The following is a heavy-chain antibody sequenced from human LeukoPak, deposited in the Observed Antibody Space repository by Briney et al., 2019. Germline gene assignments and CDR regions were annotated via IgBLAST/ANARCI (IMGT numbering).Heavy chain of an antibody. D-gene: IGHD2-2*01. Sequence: SETLSLTCAVSGYSISSGYYWGWIRQPPGKGLEWIGSIYHSGSTYYNPSLESRVTISVDTSKNQFSLKLSSVTAADTAVYYCARHVEFCSSTSCYFFDYWGQGTLVTVSS. CDR3: ARHVEFCSSTSCYFFDY. CDR1: GYSISSGYY. J-gene: IGHJ4*02. V-gene: IGHV4-38-2*01. CDR2: IYHSGST.